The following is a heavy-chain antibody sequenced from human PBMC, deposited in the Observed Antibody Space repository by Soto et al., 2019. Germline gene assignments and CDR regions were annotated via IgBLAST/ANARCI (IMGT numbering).Heavy chain of an antibody. CDR1: GFTFSSYS. D-gene: IGHD2-15*01. CDR2: ISSSSSYI. CDR3: ARDSSAPDYYYYYGMDV. Sequence: GGSLRLSCAASGFTFSSYSMNWVRQAPGKGLEWVSSISSSSSYIYYADSVKGRFTISRDNAKNSLYLQMNSLRAEDTAVYYCARDSSAPDYYYYYGMDVWGQGTTVTVSS. J-gene: IGHJ6*02. V-gene: IGHV3-21*01.